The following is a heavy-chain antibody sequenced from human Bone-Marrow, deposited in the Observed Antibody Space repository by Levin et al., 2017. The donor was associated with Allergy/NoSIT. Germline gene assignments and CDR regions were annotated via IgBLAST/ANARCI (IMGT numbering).Heavy chain of an antibody. Sequence: GESLKISCAASGFTFSSYAMSWVRQAPGKGLEWVSAISGSGGSTYYADSVKGRFTISRDNSKNTLYLQMNSLRAEDTAVYYCAKDSIHITIFGVVIGAQDIWGQGTMVTVSS. D-gene: IGHD3-3*01. J-gene: IGHJ3*02. V-gene: IGHV3-23*01. CDR2: ISGSGGST. CDR1: GFTFSSYA. CDR3: AKDSIHITIFGVVIGAQDI.